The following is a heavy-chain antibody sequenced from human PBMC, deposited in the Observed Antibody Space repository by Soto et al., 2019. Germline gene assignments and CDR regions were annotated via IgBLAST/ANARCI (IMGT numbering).Heavy chain of an antibody. J-gene: IGHJ6*02. V-gene: IGHV1-69*06. CDR3: ARPSIYFRDTYFPPYYYYGMDV. CDR2: IIPIFGTA. Sequence: SVKVSCKASGGTFSSYAISWVRQAPGQGLEWMVGIIPIFGTANYAQKFQGRVTITADKSTITAYMELSSLRSEDTAVYYCARPSIYFRDTYFPPYYYYGMDVWGQGTTVTVSS. D-gene: IGHD3-9*01. CDR1: GGTFSSYA.